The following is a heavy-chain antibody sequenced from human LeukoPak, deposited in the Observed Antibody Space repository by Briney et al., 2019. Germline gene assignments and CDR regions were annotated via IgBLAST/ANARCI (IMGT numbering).Heavy chain of an antibody. D-gene: IGHD1-1*01. J-gene: IGHJ4*02. CDR3: ARGYNYAFY. V-gene: IGHV3-7*01. Sequence: TGGSLRLSCAASGFALSSYWMSWVRQAPGKGLEWVANMNQDGSEKYYVDSLKGRFTISRDNAKNSLFLQMNSLRAEDTAVYYCARGYNYAFYWGQGTLVTVSS. CDR2: MNQDGSEK. CDR1: GFALSSYW.